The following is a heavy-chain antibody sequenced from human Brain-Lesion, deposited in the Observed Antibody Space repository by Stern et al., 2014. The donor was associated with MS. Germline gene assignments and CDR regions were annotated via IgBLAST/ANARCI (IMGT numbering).Heavy chain of an antibody. CDR2: IFNSGST. V-gene: IGHV4-61*02. J-gene: IGHJ6*02. D-gene: IGHD2-2*01. CDR3: ARGRVVPGFQYYATDV. Sequence: VQLVQSGPGLVKPSQTLSLSCTVSGGSISSGGYYWSWIRQPAGKGLEWIGRIFNSGSTSYNPSLKSRVTISIDKSKNQFSPRRNSMTAADTAVYYCARGRVVPGFQYYATDVWGQGTTVIVSS. CDR1: GGSISSGGYY.